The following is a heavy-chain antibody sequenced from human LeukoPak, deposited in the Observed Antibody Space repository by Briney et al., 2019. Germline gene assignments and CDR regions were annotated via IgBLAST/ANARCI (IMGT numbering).Heavy chain of an antibody. D-gene: IGHD3-22*01. CDR3: ARARNDYDSSGFSALDY. CDR2: IWYDGSNI. J-gene: IGHJ4*02. V-gene: IGHV3-33*01. Sequence: GGSLRLSCAASGFTFSTYGMHWVRQAPGKGLDWVAVIWYDGSNIYHGDSVKGRFTVSRDNSKNTLYLQMNSLRPEATDVYYCARARNDYDSSGFSALDYWGQGTLVTVSS. CDR1: GFTFSTYG.